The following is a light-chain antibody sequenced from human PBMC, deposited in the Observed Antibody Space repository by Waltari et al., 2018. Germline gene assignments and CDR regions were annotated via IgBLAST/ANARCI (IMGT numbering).Light chain of an antibody. V-gene: IGKV3-15*01. CDR1: QSIRSN. Sequence: EIVMTQSPATLSVFPGERATISCRASQSIRSNLAWYQHNPGQAPRLLIYGASTRATGIPARFNGSGSGTEFTLTISSLQSEDFAVYFCQQYDNWLGTFGQGTKVEIK. CDR2: GAS. J-gene: IGKJ1*01. CDR3: QQYDNWLGT.